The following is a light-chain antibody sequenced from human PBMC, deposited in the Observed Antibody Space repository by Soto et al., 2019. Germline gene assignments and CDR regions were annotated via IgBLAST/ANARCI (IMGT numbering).Light chain of an antibody. CDR2: DAS. V-gene: IGKV3D-20*01. J-gene: IGKJ4*01. Sequence: EIVLTQSPATLSLSPGEGVALSCGASQSLSNNFLAWYQQKPGLAPRLLIFDASTRATGIPDRFSGSGSGTDFTLTISRLEPEDLAVYYCHQFGASPTFGGGTKVEFK. CDR1: QSLSNNF. CDR3: HQFGASPT.